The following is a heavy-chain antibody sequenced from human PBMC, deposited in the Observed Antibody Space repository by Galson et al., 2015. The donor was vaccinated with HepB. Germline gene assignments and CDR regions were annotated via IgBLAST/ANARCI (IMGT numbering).Heavy chain of an antibody. V-gene: IGHV3-23*01. CDR3: AKSTTFDY. Sequence: SLRLSCAVSGFTFSNSAMSWVRRAPGRGLDWVSTIIPSSTYTYYADSVKGRFTISRDNSKNTLYLQMNNLRAEDTALYYCAKSTTFDYWGQGTLVTVSS. D-gene: IGHD1-1*01. J-gene: IGHJ4*02. CDR2: IIPSSTYT. CDR1: GFTFSNSA.